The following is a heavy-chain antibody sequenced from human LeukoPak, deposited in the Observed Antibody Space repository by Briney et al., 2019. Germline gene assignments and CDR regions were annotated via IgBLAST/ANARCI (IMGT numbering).Heavy chain of an antibody. CDR2: ISYDGSNK. CDR1: GFTFSSYG. D-gene: IGHD5-18*01. V-gene: IGHV3-30*03. Sequence: GGSLRLSCAASGFTFSSYGMHWVRQAPGKGLEWVAVISYDGSNKYYADSVKGRFTISRDNAKNSLYLQMNSLRAEDTAVYYCARDNSGWIQLWPPYYFDYWGQGTLVTVSS. CDR3: ARDNSGWIQLWPPYYFDY. J-gene: IGHJ4*02.